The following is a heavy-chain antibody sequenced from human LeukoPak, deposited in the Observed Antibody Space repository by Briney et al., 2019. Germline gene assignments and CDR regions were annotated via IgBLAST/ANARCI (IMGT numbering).Heavy chain of an antibody. V-gene: IGHV4-4*07. CDR2: IYPSGST. D-gene: IGHD3-22*01. CDR3: ARGSPPYYYDSSGSHGAFDI. CDR1: GGSISSYY. J-gene: IGHJ3*02. Sequence: SETLSLTCTVSGGSISSYYWSWIRQPAGKGLEWIGRIYPSGSTNYNPSLKSRVTMSVDTSKTQFSLKLSSVTAADTAVYYCARGSPPYYYDSSGSHGAFDIWGQGTMVTVSS.